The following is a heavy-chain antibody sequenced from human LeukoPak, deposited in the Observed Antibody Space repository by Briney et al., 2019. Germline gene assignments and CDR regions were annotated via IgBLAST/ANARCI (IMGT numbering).Heavy chain of an antibody. Sequence: SETLSLTCTVSGGSISSSSYYWGWIRQPPGKGLEWIGSIYYSGSTYYNPSLKSRVTISVDTSKNQFSLKLSSVTAADTAVYYCTRVPHSLWFGGFDYWGQGTLVTVSS. CDR3: TRVPHSLWFGGFDY. D-gene: IGHD3-10*01. J-gene: IGHJ4*02. CDR1: GGSISSSSYY. CDR2: IYYSGST. V-gene: IGHV4-39*07.